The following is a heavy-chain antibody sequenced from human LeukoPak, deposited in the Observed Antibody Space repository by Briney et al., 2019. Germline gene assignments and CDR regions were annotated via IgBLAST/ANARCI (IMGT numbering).Heavy chain of an antibody. D-gene: IGHD1-7*01. J-gene: IGHJ4*02. CDR2: INDRGNT. V-gene: IGHV4-59*01. CDR1: GDSPSEYY. CDR3: ARELRGTTVFDH. Sequence: SETLSLTCTVSGDSPSEYYWNWIRQSPGKGLEWIGYINDRGNTKYNPSLQNRVMLSVDTSKNQFSLRLSSTTAADTAVYFCARELRGTTVFDHWGQGALVTVSS.